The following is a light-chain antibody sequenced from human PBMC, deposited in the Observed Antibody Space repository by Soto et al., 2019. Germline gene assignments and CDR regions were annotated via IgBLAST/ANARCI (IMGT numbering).Light chain of an antibody. J-gene: IGKJ4*01. CDR2: APS. Sequence: AIRMTQSPSSLSASTGDRVTITCRASQGISSYLAWYQQKPGKAPKLLSYAPSTLQSGVPSRCSGSGSGTDFTLTIRCLQTEDFATYYCQQYYSYRPLTFGGGTKVEMK. V-gene: IGKV1-8*01. CDR1: QGISSY. CDR3: QQYYSYRPLT.